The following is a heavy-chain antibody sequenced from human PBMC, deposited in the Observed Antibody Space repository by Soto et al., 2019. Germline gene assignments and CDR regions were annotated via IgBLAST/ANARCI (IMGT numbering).Heavy chain of an antibody. V-gene: IGHV2-5*02. CDR1: GFSLSSTGVG. D-gene: IGHD6-25*01. Sequence: QITLKESGPTLVKPTQTLTLTCTCSGFSLSSTGVGVGWIRQPPGKALEWLALINWDDDKRYSPAVKSRVTITPDIARDQVLLTMTNMYPVDSANYYCVHFRRDGYTYHSSYYYYGLDVWGQGTTVTVSS. J-gene: IGHJ6*02. CDR2: INWDDDK. CDR3: VHFRRDGYTYHSSYYYYGLDV.